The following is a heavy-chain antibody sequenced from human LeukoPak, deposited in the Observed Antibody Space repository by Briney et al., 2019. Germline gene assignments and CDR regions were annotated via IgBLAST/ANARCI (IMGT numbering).Heavy chain of an antibody. Sequence: SSETLSLTCTVSGGSISSYYWSWIRQPAGKGLEWVGRIYISGNTNYNPSLKSRVTMSVDTSKNQFSLKLSSVTAADTAVYFCASYGDFAYYYFDYWRQGTLVTVSS. V-gene: IGHV4-4*07. CDR1: GGSISSYY. J-gene: IGHJ4*02. CDR2: IYISGNT. CDR3: ASYGDFAYYYFDY. D-gene: IGHD4-17*01.